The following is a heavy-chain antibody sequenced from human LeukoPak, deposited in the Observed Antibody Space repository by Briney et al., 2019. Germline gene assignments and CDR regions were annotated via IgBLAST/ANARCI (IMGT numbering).Heavy chain of an antibody. CDR3: ARDYSGYDGGFDY. CDR1: GFTFSSYW. J-gene: IGHJ4*02. CDR2: IKQDGSEK. V-gene: IGHV3-7*01. D-gene: IGHD5-12*01. Sequence: PGGSLRLSCAASGFTFSSYWMSWVRQAPGKGLEWVANIKQDGSEKYYVDSVKGRFTISRDNAKNSLYLQMNSLRAEDTAVYYCARDYSGYDGGFDYWGQGTLVTVSS.